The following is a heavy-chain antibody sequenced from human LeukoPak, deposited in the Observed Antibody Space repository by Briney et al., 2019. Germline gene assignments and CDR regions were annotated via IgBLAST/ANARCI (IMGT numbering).Heavy chain of an antibody. V-gene: IGHV3-30*03. D-gene: IGHD6-13*01. CDR3: ARWNSSSWGAFDY. CDR1: GFTFSSYG. Sequence: GGSLRLSCAASGFTFSSYGMHWVRQAPGKGLEWVAVISYDGSNKYYADSVEGRFTISRDNSKNTLYLQMNSLRAEDTAVYYCARWNSSSWGAFDYWGQGTLVTVSS. CDR2: ISYDGSNK. J-gene: IGHJ4*02.